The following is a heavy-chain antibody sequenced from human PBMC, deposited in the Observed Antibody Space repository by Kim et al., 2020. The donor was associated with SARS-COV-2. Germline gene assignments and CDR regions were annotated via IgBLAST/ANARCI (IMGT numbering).Heavy chain of an antibody. CDR3: ARDLRGYSYGYWDY. J-gene: IGHJ4*02. Sequence: ADSVKGRFTISRDNSKNTLYLQMNSLRAEDTAVYYCARDLRGYSYGYWDYWGQGTLVTVSS. D-gene: IGHD5-18*01. V-gene: IGHV3-30*01.